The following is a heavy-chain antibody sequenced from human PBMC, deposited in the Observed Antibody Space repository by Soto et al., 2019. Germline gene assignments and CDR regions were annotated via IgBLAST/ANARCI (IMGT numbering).Heavy chain of an antibody. D-gene: IGHD4-17*01. CDR1: GFTFSSYA. Sequence: EVQLLESGGGLVQPGATLRLSCAASGFTFSSYAMNWVRQAPGKGPEWVSFISGAGDSTYYADSVKGRFTISRDNSRNTLYLQMNSLRAEDTAIYYCAKRAGDGYLDYWGQGTLVTVSS. J-gene: IGHJ4*02. V-gene: IGHV3-23*01. CDR2: ISGAGDST. CDR3: AKRAGDGYLDY.